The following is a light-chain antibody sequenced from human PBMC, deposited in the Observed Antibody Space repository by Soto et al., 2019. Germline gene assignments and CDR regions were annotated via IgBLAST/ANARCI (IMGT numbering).Light chain of an antibody. V-gene: IGKV1-27*01. CDR1: QGISNY. J-gene: IGKJ1*01. Sequence: DIQMTQSPSSLSASVGDRVTITCRASQGISNYVAWSQQKPGKVPKLLIYAASTLHSGVPSRFSGSGSGTDFTLTISSLQPEEVATYYGQKYNSAPWTFGQGTKGEIK. CDR2: AAS. CDR3: QKYNSAPWT.